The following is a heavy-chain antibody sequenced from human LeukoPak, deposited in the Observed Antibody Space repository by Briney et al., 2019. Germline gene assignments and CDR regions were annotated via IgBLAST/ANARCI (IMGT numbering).Heavy chain of an antibody. D-gene: IGHD4-17*01. V-gene: IGHV4-31*03. Sequence: SETLSLTCTVSGGSISSGGYHWSWIRQHPGKGLEWIGYIYFSGSTYYNPSLKSRVTISGDTSKNQFSLKLSSVTAADTAVYYCARDLMLTSGAFDIWGQGTMVTVSS. CDR1: GGSISSGGYH. J-gene: IGHJ3*02. CDR2: IYFSGST. CDR3: ARDLMLTSGAFDI.